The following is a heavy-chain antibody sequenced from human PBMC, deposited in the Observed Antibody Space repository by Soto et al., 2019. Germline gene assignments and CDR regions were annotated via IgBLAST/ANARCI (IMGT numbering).Heavy chain of an antibody. V-gene: IGHV1-69*08. CDR1: GGTFSSYT. CDR2: IIHILGIA. CDR3: AIDGGREDRSGRMDV. Sequence: QVQLVQSGAEVKNPGSSVTLSCKASGGTFSSYTISWVRQAPGQGLEWMGRIIHILGIANYAQKVQGRVTITADKSTSTAYMELSSLRSEDTGVYYCAIDGGREDRSGRMDVWGKGMTVTVSS. J-gene: IGHJ6*03. D-gene: IGHD3-10*01.